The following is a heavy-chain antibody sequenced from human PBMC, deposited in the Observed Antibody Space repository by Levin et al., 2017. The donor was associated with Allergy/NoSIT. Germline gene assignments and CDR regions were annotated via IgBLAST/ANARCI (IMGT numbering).Heavy chain of an antibody. J-gene: IGHJ4*02. D-gene: IGHD4-17*01. Sequence: GESLKISCQASGYTFTDFYIHWVRQAPGQGLEWMGRITPRTGGTNFAQKFQGRVTMTRNTSITTVYMDLTRLTSDDTAVYYCARETAVTTHDFWGQGTLITVSS. CDR2: ITPRTGGT. CDR3: ARETAVTTHDF. CDR1: GYTFTDFY. V-gene: IGHV1-2*06.